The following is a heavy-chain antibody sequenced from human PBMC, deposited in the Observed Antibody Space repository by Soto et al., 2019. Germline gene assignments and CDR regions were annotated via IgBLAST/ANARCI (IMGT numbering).Heavy chain of an antibody. Sequence: QVQLVQSGAEVKKPGASVKVSCKASGYTFTSYYMHWVRQAPGQGLEWMGIINPCGGSTSYAQKFQGRVTMTRDTSTSTVYMELSSLRSEDTAVYYCARDQGVVTRFDYWGQGTLVTVSS. D-gene: IGHD2-21*02. V-gene: IGHV1-46*01. CDR3: ARDQGVVTRFDY. CDR1: GYTFTSYY. CDR2: INPCGGST. J-gene: IGHJ4*02.